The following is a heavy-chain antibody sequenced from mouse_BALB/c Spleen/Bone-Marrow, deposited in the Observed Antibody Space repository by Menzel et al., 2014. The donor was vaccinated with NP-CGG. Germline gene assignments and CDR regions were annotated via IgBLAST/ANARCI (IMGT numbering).Heavy chain of an antibody. Sequence: QVQLKQSGPGLVAPSQSLSITCTVSEFSLTSYGVHWVRQPPGKGLEWLGVIWAGGSTNYNSALMSRLSISKDNSKGQVFLKMNSLQTDDTAMYYCARGGSSRAWFAYWGQGTLVTVSA. J-gene: IGHJ3*01. D-gene: IGHD1-1*01. CDR3: ARGGSSRAWFAY. CDR2: IWAGGST. CDR1: EFSLTSYG. V-gene: IGHV2-9*02.